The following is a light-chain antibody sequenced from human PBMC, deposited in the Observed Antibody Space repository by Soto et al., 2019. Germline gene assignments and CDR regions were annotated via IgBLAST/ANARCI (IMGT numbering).Light chain of an antibody. CDR2: RAS. V-gene: IGKV3-20*01. CDR1: QNVLNNY. CDR3: QQLGTSPFT. J-gene: IGKJ3*01. Sequence: EIVLTQSPGTLSLSPGERATLSCRASQNVLNNYLSWYQQKLVQAPRLLIYRASNRATGIPDRCSGSGSGTDFTLAITRLEPEDFAVYFCQQLGTSPFTFGPGTKVEIK.